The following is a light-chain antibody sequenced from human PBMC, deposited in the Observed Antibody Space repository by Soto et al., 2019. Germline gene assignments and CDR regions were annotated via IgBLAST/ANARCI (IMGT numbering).Light chain of an antibody. CDR2: TNN. J-gene: IGLJ1*01. Sequence: QSVLTQPPSASGTPGQRVTISCSGSGSNIGSNSVNWYQQLPGKAPKLLIYTNNQRRSGVPDRFSGSKSGTSASLVIGGLQYEDEAHYYCATWDDNLNAYVFGTGTKVTVL. CDR1: GSNIGSNS. V-gene: IGLV1-44*01. CDR3: ATWDDNLNAYV.